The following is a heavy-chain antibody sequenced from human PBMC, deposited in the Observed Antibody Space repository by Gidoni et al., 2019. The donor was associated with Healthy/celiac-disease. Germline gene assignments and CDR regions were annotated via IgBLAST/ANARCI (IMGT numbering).Heavy chain of an antibody. D-gene: IGHD6-6*01. CDR1: GSTFSDYY. CDR3: ARARPLPVPFDI. CDR2: ISSSSSYT. J-gene: IGHJ3*02. Sequence: QVQLVESGGGLVKPGGSLRLSCAASGSTFSDYYMSWIRQAPGKGLEWVSYISSSSSYTNYADSVKGRFTISRDNAKNSLYLQMNSLRAEDTAVYYCARARPLPVPFDIWGQGTMVTVSS. V-gene: IGHV3-11*06.